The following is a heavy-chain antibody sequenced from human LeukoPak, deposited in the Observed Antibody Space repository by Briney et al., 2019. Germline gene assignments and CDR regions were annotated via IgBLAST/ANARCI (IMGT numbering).Heavy chain of an antibody. CDR2: IIPIFGTA. CDR1: GGTFSSYA. V-gene: IGHV1-69*05. CDR3: AMSYYYGSGSYLNYFDY. Sequence: GASVKVSCKASGGTFSSYAISWVRQAPGQGLEWMGRIIPIFGTANYAQKFQGGVTITTDESTSTAYMELRSLRSEDTAVYYCAMSYYYGSGSYLNYFDYWGQGTLVTVSS. J-gene: IGHJ4*02. D-gene: IGHD3-10*01.